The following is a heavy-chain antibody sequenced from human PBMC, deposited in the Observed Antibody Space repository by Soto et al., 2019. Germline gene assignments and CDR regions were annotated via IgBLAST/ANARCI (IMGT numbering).Heavy chain of an antibody. CDR1: GYAFTSHV. CDR3: AKNGQPPYYYYGMDV. J-gene: IGHJ6*02. Sequence: AASVKVSCKASGYAFTSHVISWERQAPGQGLEWMGWISGYNGDTNYAQKVQGRVTMTIDTSTYTAYMELRSLTSDDTAIYYCAKNGQPPYYYYGMDVWGQGTTVTVSS. CDR2: ISGYNGDT. D-gene: IGHD2-8*01. V-gene: IGHV1-18*01.